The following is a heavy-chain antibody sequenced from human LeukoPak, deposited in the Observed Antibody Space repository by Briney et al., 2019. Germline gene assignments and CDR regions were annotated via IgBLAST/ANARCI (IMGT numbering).Heavy chain of an antibody. D-gene: IGHD2-8*01. V-gene: IGHV3-23*01. CDR3: AKVRSFRLPVYYFDY. CDR2: ISGSGGST. J-gene: IGHJ4*02. CDR1: GFTFSSYA. Sequence: GGSLRLSCAASGFTFSSYAMSWVRQAPGKGLEWVSAISGSGGSTYYADSVKGRFTISRDNSKNTLYLQMNSLRAGDTAVYYCAKVRSFRLPVYYFDYWGQGTLVTVSS.